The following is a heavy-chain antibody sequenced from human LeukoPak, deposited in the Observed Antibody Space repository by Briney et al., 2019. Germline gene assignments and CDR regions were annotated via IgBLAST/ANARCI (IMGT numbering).Heavy chain of an antibody. CDR2: ISSSGSTI. CDR1: GFTFSSYE. D-gene: IGHD2-21*02. V-gene: IGHV3-48*03. CDR3: ARTYCGGDCYADY. J-gene: IGHJ4*02. Sequence: PGGSLGLSCAASGFTFSSYEMNWVRQAPGKGLEWVSYISSSGSTIYYADSVKGRFTISRDNAKNSLYLQMNSLRAEDTAVYYCARTYCGGDCYADYWGQGTLVTVSS.